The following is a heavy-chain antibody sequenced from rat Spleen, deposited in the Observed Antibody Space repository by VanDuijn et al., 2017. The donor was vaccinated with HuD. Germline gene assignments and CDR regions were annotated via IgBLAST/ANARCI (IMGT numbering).Heavy chain of an antibody. CDR2: ISYSGST. CDR3: ARSRYFDY. Sequence: EVQLQESGPGLVKPSQSLSLTCSVTGYSITSGYGWNWIRKFPGNKMEWMGYISYSGSTSYNPSLKSRISITRDTSKNQFFLQLNSVTTEDTATYSCARSRYFDYWGQGVMVTVSS. J-gene: IGHJ2*01. CDR1: GYSITSGY. V-gene: IGHV3-1*01.